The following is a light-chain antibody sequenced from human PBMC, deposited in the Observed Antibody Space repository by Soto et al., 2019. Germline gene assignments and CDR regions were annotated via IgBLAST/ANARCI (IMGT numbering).Light chain of an antibody. Sequence: EIVMTQSPATLSVSPGERATLSCRASQSVSSNLAWYQQKPGQAPRLLIYGASTRATGISARFSGSGSGTDFTLTISSLEPEDFAVFYCQQRSIWPLTFGGGTKVEIK. CDR2: GAS. CDR1: QSVSSN. V-gene: IGKV3-15*01. J-gene: IGKJ4*01. CDR3: QQRSIWPLT.